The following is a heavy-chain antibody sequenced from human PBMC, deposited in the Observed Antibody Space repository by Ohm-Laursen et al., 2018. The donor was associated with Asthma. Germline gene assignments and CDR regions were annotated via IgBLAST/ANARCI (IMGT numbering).Heavy chain of an antibody. V-gene: IGHV3-33*06. D-gene: IGHD6-13*01. Sequence: SLRLSCSASGFTFSAHYMHWVRQAPGKGLEWVAGIWYDGSNKYFADSVKGRFTISRDNSKNTLYLQMNSLRAEDTALYYCAKGMAAAVDYWGQGTLVTVSS. CDR2: IWYDGSNK. J-gene: IGHJ4*02. CDR1: GFTFSAHY. CDR3: AKGMAAAVDY.